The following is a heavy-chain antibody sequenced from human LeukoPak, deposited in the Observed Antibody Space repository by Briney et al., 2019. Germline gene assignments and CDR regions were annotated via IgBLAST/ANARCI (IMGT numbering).Heavy chain of an antibody. V-gene: IGHV1-46*01. J-gene: IGHJ6*03. CDR2: TNPSGGST. Sequence: ASVKVSCKASGYTFTSYYMHWVRQAPGQGLEWMGITNPSGGSTSYAQKFQGRVTMTRDTSTSTVYMELSSLRSEDTAVYYCARSGAIWYYYYYYMDVWGKGTTVTVSS. D-gene: IGHD2-2*01. CDR1: GYTFTSYY. CDR3: ARSGAIWYYYYYYMDV.